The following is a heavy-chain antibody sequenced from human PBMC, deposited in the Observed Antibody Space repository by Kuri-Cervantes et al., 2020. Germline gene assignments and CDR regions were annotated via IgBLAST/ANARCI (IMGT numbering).Heavy chain of an antibody. D-gene: IGHD1-26*01. CDR3: AKTVGSITRPDY. J-gene: IGHJ4*02. CDR1: GSTFSSYS. Sequence: GGSLRLSCAASGSTFSSYSMNWVRQAPGKGLEWVSYISSSSTIYYTDSVKGRFTISRDNSKNTLHLQMNSLRAEDTAVYYCAKTVGSITRPDYWGQGTLVTVSS. CDR2: ISSSSTI. V-gene: IGHV3-48*01.